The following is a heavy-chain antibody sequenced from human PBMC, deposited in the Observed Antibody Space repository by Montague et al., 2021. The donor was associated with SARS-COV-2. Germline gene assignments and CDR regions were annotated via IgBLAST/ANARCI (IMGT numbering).Heavy chain of an antibody. Sequence: CAISGDNVSSNTATWNWIRQSPSRGLEWLGRTYYRSKWYHDYAISLKSRITINPDTSKNQFSLQLSSVAPEDTAVFYCARTTTRTLYPENAFDIWGQGTMVTVSS. CDR3: ARTTTRTLYPENAFDI. CDR1: GDNVSSNTAT. D-gene: IGHD1-1*01. J-gene: IGHJ3*02. V-gene: IGHV6-1*01. CDR2: TYYRSKWYH.